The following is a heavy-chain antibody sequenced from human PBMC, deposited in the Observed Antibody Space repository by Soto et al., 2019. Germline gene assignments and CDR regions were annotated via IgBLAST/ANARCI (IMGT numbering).Heavy chain of an antibody. V-gene: IGHV4-31*03. CDR1: GASLSSGGYY. Sequence: QVQLLESGPGLVKPSQTLSLSCIVSGASLSSGGYYWNWIRQHPGKGLEWIGSIYFDGMTYYNPSLEXRXTXSXXSSKNQFSLHLSSVTAADTAVYYCARDRYGDYYAYWGQGILVTVSS. CDR3: ARDRYGDYYAY. D-gene: IGHD3-22*01. J-gene: IGHJ4*02. CDR2: IYFDGMT.